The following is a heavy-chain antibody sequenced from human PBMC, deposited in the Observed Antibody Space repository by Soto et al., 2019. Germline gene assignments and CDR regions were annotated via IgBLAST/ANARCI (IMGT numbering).Heavy chain of an antibody. J-gene: IGHJ4*02. CDR3: ASGVAKQLAFDY. Sequence: SVKVSCKASGGTFSSYAISWVRQAPGQGLEWMGGIIPIFGTANYAQKFQGRVTITADESTSTAYMELSSLRSEDTAVYYCASGVAKQLAFDYWGQGTLVTVSS. CDR1: GGTFSSYA. D-gene: IGHD6-6*01. V-gene: IGHV1-69*13. CDR2: IIPIFGTA.